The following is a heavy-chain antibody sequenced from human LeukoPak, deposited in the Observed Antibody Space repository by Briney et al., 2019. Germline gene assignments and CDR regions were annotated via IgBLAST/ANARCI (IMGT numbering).Heavy chain of an antibody. D-gene: IGHD4-17*01. Sequence: GGSLRLSCAASGFTFSSYEMNWVRQAPGKGLEWVSYIGSSGSTIYYADSVKGRFTISRDNAKNSLYLQMNSLRAEDTAVYYCARDRLHYGEYEKTFDYWGQGTLVSVSS. CDR2: IGSSGSTI. CDR3: ARDRLHYGEYEKTFDY. V-gene: IGHV3-48*03. J-gene: IGHJ4*02. CDR1: GFTFSSYE.